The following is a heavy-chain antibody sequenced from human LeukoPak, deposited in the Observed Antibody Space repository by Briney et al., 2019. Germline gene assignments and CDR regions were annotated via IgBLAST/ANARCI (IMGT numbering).Heavy chain of an antibody. Sequence: GGSLRLSCAASGFTFDDYTMHWVRQAPGKGLEWVSLISWDGGSTYYADSVKGRFTISRGNSKNSLYLQMNSLRTEDTASYYCAKDIGYCSSTSCYHYAFDIWGQGTMVTVSS. J-gene: IGHJ3*02. D-gene: IGHD2-2*01. CDR2: ISWDGGST. V-gene: IGHV3-43*01. CDR3: AKDIGYCSSTSCYHYAFDI. CDR1: GFTFDDYT.